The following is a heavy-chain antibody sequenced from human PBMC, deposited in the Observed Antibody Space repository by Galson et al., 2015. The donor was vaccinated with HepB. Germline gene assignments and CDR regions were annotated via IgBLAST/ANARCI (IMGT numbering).Heavy chain of an antibody. D-gene: IGHD2-15*01. CDR1: GFTVSSNY. CDR3: AREGGCSGGSCYRIFDY. CDR2: IYSGGST. V-gene: IGHV3-53*01. Sequence: SLRLSCAASGFTVSSNYMSWVRQAPGKGLEWVSVIYSGGSTYYADSVKGRFTVSRDNSKNTLYLQMNSLRVEDTAVYYCAREGGCSGGSCYRIFDYWGQGTLVTVSS. J-gene: IGHJ4*02.